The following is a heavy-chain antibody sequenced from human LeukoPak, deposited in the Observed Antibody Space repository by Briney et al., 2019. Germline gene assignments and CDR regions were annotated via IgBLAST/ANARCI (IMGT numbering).Heavy chain of an antibody. V-gene: IGHV3-7*01. CDR1: GFTFSTQW. D-gene: IGHD6-13*01. Sequence: GGSLRLSCTASGFTFSTQWMSWVRQALGKGLEWVANIRQDGSETQYVDSMKGRFTISRDNAKNSLYLQMNSLWAEDTAVYYCAREVAVGIGAYNFWGQGTLVTVSS. CDR2: IRQDGSET. CDR3: AREVAVGIGAYNF. J-gene: IGHJ4*02.